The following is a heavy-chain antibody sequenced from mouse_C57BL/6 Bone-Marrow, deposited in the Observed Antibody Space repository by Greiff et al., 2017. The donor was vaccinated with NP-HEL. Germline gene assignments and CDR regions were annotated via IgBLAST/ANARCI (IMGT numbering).Heavy chain of an antibody. D-gene: IGHD1-1*01. CDR3: ARSPFYYYGSGFDY. Sequence: VQVVESGPGLVQPSQSLSITCTVSGFSLTSYGVHWVRQSPGKGLEWLGVLWSGGITDYNAAFISRLSISKDNSKSKVFFKMNSLQADDTAIYYCARSPFYYYGSGFDYWGQGTTLTVSS. CDR1: GFSLTSYG. J-gene: IGHJ2*01. V-gene: IGHV2-2*01. CDR2: LWSGGIT.